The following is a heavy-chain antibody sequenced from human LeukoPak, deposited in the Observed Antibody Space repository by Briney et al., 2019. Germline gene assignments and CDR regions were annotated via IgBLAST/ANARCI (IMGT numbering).Heavy chain of an antibody. V-gene: IGHV4-39*01. Sequence: PSETLSLTCTVSGGSISSSSYYWGWIRQPPGKGLEWYGCIYYTGSTYYNPSRRSRVTISVDTAKIQFSLKVSSVTAADTAVYYCARLPGHYGYPEGDYCGQGTLVTASS. CDR2: IYYTGST. CDR1: GGSISSSSYY. CDR3: ARLPGHYGYPEGDY. D-gene: IGHD4-17*01. J-gene: IGHJ4*02.